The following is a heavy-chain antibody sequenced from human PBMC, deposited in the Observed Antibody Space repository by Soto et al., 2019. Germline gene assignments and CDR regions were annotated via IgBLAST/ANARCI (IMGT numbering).Heavy chain of an antibody. CDR2: LYYSGIS. J-gene: IGHJ6*02. CDR3: ARLPRYASGTLYGLDV. D-gene: IGHD3-10*01. Sequence: QLQLQESGPGLVKPSETLSLTCTVSGGSLSTPNYYWGWIRPPPGQGVECIGSLYYSGISYYNPSFKPRGTISVDTATNQSALKLTSVTAADPAVYYCARLPRYASGTLYGLDVWGQGTPVTVS. V-gene: IGHV4-39*01. CDR1: GGSLSTPNYY.